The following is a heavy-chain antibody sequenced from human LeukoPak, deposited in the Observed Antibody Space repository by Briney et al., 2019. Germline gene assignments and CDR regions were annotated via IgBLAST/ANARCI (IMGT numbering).Heavy chain of an antibody. V-gene: IGHV3-74*01. D-gene: IGHD4-17*01. CDR2: INSDGSST. CDR1: GFNFSSHW. CDR3: ARPLGPRNTVTTPAPFDY. Sequence: GGSLRLSCAASGFNFSSHWMHWVRQAPGKGLVWVSSINSDGSSTSYADSVKGRFTISRDNAKNTLYLQMNSLRVDDAAVYYCARPLGPRNTVTTPAPFDYWGQGTLVTVSS. J-gene: IGHJ4*02.